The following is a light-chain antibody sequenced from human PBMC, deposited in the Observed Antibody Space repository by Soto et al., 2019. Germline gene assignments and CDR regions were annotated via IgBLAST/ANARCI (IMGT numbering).Light chain of an antibody. J-gene: IGLJ1*01. CDR2: EDI. Sequence: QSALTQPASVSGSPGQSITISCTGTSSDVGNYNLVSWYQQHPGKAPKLMIYEDIERPSGVSDRFSGSKSGNTASLTISGLQAEDEADYYCCSYARSNFVCGTGTKLTVL. CDR3: CSYARSNFV. V-gene: IGLV2-23*01. CDR1: SSDVGNYNL.